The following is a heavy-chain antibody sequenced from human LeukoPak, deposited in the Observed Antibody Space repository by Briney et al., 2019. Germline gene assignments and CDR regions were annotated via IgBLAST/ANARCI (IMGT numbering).Heavy chain of an antibody. V-gene: IGHV3-53*01. Sequence: GGSLRLSCAASGFTLSSNYMSWVRQAPGKGLEWVSVIYSGGSTYYPDSVKSRLTVSRDNSKNTLYRQTNSLRAEDTAVYYCARDPHYFDSSGSGDAFDIWGQGTMVTVSS. CDR1: GFTLSSNY. J-gene: IGHJ3*02. CDR2: IYSGGST. CDR3: ARDPHYFDSSGSGDAFDI. D-gene: IGHD3-22*01.